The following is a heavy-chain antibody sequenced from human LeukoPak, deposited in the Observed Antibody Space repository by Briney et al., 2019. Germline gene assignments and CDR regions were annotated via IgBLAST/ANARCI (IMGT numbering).Heavy chain of an antibody. Sequence: GGSLRLSCAASGFTFSSYGMNWVRQAPGKGLEWVSSISSSSSYIYYADSVKGRFTIFRDNAKNSLYLQMNSLRAEDTAVYYCARDPRGYSSGFSWGQGTLVSVSS. CDR1: GFTFSSYG. J-gene: IGHJ4*02. V-gene: IGHV3-21*01. CDR3: ARDPRGYSSGFS. D-gene: IGHD6-19*01. CDR2: ISSSSSYI.